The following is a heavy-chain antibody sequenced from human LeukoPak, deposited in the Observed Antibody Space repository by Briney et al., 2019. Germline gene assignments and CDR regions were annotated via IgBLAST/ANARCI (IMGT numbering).Heavy chain of an antibody. CDR1: GGSISSSTYY. CDR2: ISYSGST. Sequence: PSETLSHSCTVSGGSISSSTYYWGWIRQPPGKGLEWIGSISYSGSTYYNPSLKSRVTISVDTSNNQFSLKLSSVTAADTAVYYCAREEGSDILTGYFGDAFDIWGQGTMVTVSS. D-gene: IGHD3-9*01. CDR3: AREEGSDILTGYFGDAFDI. V-gene: IGHV4-39*02. J-gene: IGHJ3*02.